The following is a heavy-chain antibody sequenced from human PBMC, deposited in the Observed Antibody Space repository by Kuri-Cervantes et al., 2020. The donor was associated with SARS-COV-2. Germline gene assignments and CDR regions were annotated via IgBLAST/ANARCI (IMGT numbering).Heavy chain of an antibody. CDR3: ARVGEDIVVVPAAIPYYYYYMDV. J-gene: IGHJ6*03. CDR2: ISTYNGNT. D-gene: IGHD2-2*01. V-gene: IGHV1-18*01. CDR1: GYTFTSYG. Sequence: ASVKVSCKASGYTFTSYGINWVRQAPGQGLEWMTWISTYNGNTNYAQKLQGRVTMTTDTSTSTAYMELRSLRSDDTAVYYCARVGEDIVVVPAAIPYYYYYMDVWGKGTTVTVSS.